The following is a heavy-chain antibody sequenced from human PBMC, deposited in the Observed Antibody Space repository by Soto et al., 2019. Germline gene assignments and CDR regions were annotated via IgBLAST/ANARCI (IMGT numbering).Heavy chain of an antibody. V-gene: IGHV3-66*01. D-gene: IGHD4-4*01. CDR2: VYSGGNA. Sequence: DVQVVESGGGLVQPGGSLRLSCAVSGFSVSGSYMCWVRQAPGKGLEWVSGVYSGGNAYYADSVKGRFTISRDNSRNTVVLQMNSLRVEDTAVYYCARSKVDWGQGTLVTVSS. J-gene: IGHJ4*02. CDR1: GFSVSGSY. CDR3: ARSKVD.